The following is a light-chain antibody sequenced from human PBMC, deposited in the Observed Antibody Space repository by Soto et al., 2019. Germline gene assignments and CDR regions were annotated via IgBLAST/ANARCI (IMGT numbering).Light chain of an antibody. Sequence: EVLLTQSPGTLSLSPGERATLSCRTSQIVSSSHLAWYQQKSGHAPRLLIYGVSSRATGIPDRFSGSGSGTDFTLIISRLEPEDFAVDYCQLHDPSLPGYTFGQGTKLEIK. CDR3: QLHDPSLPGYT. CDR2: GVS. J-gene: IGKJ2*01. CDR1: QIVSSSH. V-gene: IGKV3-20*01.